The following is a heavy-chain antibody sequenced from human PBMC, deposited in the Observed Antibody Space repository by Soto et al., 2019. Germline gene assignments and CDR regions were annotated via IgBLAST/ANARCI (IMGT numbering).Heavy chain of an antibody. CDR2: ISAYNGNT. D-gene: IGHD3-9*01. CDR3: ARYIQYYDILTDFDY. J-gene: IGHJ4*02. Sequence: QVQLVQSGAEVKKPGASVKVSCKASGYTFTSYGISWVRQAPGQGLEWMGWISAYNGNTNYAQKLQGRVTMTTDTSTSTAYMELRSLRADDTAVYYCARYIQYYDILTDFDYWGQGTLVTVSS. CDR1: GYTFTSYG. V-gene: IGHV1-18*04.